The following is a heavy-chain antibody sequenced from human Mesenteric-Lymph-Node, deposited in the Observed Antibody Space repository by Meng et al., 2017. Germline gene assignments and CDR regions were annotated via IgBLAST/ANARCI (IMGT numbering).Heavy chain of an antibody. V-gene: IGHV3-33*06. CDR1: GFTFNTYG. CDR3: AKDSSYYGSEPIDY. D-gene: IGHD3-10*01. Sequence: GESLKISCAASGFTFNTYGMHWVRQAPGKGLEWVSLIWFDGSDEYYADSVKGRFTISRDNSKNTLYLQMNSLRAEDTAVYYCAKDSSYYGSEPIDYWGQGTLVTVSS. J-gene: IGHJ4*02. CDR2: IWFDGSDE.